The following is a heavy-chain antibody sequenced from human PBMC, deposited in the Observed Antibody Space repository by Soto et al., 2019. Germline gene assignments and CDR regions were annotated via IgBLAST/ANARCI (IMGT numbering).Heavy chain of an antibody. CDR3: ARAGGLGAVAVDY. Sequence: QLQLQESGSGLVKPSQTLSLTCAVSGGSISSGGYSWSWIRPPPGKGLEWIGYIYHSGSTYYNTSLNSRITISVDRSKNQFSLKLSSVTAADTAVYYWARAGGLGAVAVDYWGQGTLVTVSS. V-gene: IGHV4-30-2*01. CDR2: IYHSGST. J-gene: IGHJ4*02. CDR1: GGSISSGGYS. D-gene: IGHD6-19*01.